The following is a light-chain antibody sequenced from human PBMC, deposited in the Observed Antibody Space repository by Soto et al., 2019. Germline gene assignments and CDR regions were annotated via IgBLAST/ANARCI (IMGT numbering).Light chain of an antibody. CDR3: QQYDTYPWT. J-gene: IGKJ1*01. CDR2: DAS. Sequence: DIQMTQSPSTLSASVGDRVTITCRASQSINKWLAWYHQKPGKVPKLLIYDASSLDSGAPSRFSGRGSGTDFTLTISSVQPDDFATYYCQQYDTYPWTFGQGTKVEIK. CDR1: QSINKW. V-gene: IGKV1-5*01.